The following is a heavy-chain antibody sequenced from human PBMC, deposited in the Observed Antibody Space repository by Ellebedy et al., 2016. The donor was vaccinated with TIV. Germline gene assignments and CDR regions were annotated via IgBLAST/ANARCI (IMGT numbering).Heavy chain of an antibody. CDR3: AKARGPSHYYMDV. J-gene: IGHJ6*03. V-gene: IGHV3-7*03. CDR2: IKFDGSEK. CDR1: GFIISNYW. Sequence: GGSLRLXXAGFIISNYWMSWVRQAPGKGLEWVARIKFDGSEKQYVDSVKGRFTISRDNAKNSVDLQMDSLRVEDTAMYYCAKARGPSHYYMDVWGKGTTVTVSS.